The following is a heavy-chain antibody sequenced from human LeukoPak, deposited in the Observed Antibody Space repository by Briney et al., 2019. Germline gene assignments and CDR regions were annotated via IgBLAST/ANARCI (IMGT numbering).Heavy chain of an antibody. Sequence: PGGSLRLSCAASGFTFSNYGIHWVRQAPGKGLEWVAVIFYDGGRIYYADSVKDRFTISRDNSKNTLYLQMNSLRAEDTAVYYCARDVSSGGGYSQFWGQGTLVTVSS. J-gene: IGHJ1*01. CDR3: ARDVSSGGGYSQF. CDR2: IFYDGGRI. D-gene: IGHD6-19*01. CDR1: GFTFSNYG. V-gene: IGHV3-33*01.